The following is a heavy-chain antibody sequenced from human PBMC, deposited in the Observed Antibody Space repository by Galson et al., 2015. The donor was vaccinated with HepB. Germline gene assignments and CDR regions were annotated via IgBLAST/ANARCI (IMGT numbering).Heavy chain of an antibody. J-gene: IGHJ5*02. CDR2: IYPGDSDT. CDR3: ARARSSSQRGLGWFDP. CDR1: GYSFTSYW. V-gene: IGHV5-51*01. Sequence: QSGAEVKKPGESLKISCKGSGYSFTSYWIGWVRQMPGKGLEWMGIIYPGDSDTRYSPSFQGQVTISADKSISTAYLQWSSLKASDTAMYYCARARSSSQRGLGWFDPWGQGTLVTVSS. D-gene: IGHD6-13*01.